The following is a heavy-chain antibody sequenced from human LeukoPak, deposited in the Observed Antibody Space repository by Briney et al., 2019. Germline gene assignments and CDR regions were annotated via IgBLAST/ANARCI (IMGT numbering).Heavy chain of an antibody. CDR2: ISYIGST. CDR3: ARDLVTVTKGFDI. V-gene: IGHV4-59*11. D-gene: IGHD4-17*01. CDR1: GDSFSSHY. J-gene: IGHJ3*02. Sequence: SETLALTCTVSGDSFSSHYWTWIRQPPGKGLEWIGYISYIGSTNYSPSLKSRVTISIDTSKNQFSLKLSSVTAADTAVYYCARDLVTVTKGFDIWGQGTMVSVSS.